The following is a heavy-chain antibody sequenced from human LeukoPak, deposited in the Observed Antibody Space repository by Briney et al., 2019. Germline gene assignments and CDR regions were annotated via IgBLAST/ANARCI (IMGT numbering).Heavy chain of an antibody. CDR2: INHSGST. V-gene: IGHV4-34*01. CDR3: ARRAPPNYDFWSGTIRFDY. J-gene: IGHJ4*02. CDR1: GGSFSGYY. Sequence: SETLSLTCAVYGGSFSGYYWSWIRQPPGKGLEWIGEINHSGSTNYNPSLKSRVTISVDTSKNQFSLKLSSVTAADTAVYYCARRAPPNYDFWSGTIRFDYWGQGTLVTVSS. D-gene: IGHD3-3*01.